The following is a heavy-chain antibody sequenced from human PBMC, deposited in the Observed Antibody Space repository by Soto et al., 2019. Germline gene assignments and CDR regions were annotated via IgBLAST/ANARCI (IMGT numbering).Heavy chain of an antibody. V-gene: IGHV3-30-3*01. CDR2: ISYDGSNK. Sequence: PGGSLRLSCAASGFTFSSYAMHWVRQAPGKGLEWVAVISYDGSNKYYADSVKGRFTISRDNSKNTLYLQMNSLRAEDTAVYYCARLLIGAAGTHFDYWGQGTLVTVSS. CDR1: GFTFSSYA. J-gene: IGHJ4*02. CDR3: ARLLIGAAGTHFDY. D-gene: IGHD6-13*01.